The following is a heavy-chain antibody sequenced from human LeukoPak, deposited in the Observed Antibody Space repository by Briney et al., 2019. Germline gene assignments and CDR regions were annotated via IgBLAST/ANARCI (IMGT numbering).Heavy chain of an antibody. CDR2: ISRSSTTI. V-gene: IGHV3-48*01. D-gene: IGHD3-22*01. CDR3: AKGIVVVITPFDY. J-gene: IGHJ4*02. CDR1: GFSFSNHS. Sequence: EPGGSLRLSCAASGFSFSNHSMNWVRQAPGKGLEWVSYISRSSTTIYYADSVKGRFTISRDNAKNSLYLQMNSLRAEDTAVYYCAKGIVVVITPFDYWGQGTLVTVSS.